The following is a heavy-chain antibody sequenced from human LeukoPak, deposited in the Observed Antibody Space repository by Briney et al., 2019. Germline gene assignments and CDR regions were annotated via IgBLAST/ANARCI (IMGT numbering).Heavy chain of an antibody. J-gene: IGHJ4*02. V-gene: IGHV3-33*08. Sequence: PGGSLRLSCAASGFTFSSYAMHWVRQAPGKGLEWVAVIWYDGSNKYYADSVKGRFTISRDNSKNTLYLQMNSLRAEDTAVYYCARDRGYSYGYYFDYWGQGTLVTVSS. CDR3: ARDRGYSYGYYFDY. CDR2: IWYDGSNK. D-gene: IGHD5-18*01. CDR1: GFTFSSYA.